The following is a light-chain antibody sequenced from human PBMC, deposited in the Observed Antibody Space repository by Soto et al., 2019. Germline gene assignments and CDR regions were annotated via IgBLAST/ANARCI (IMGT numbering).Light chain of an antibody. J-gene: IGKJ5*01. V-gene: IGKV1-12*01. CDR3: QQANSFPIT. CDR1: QGISSW. Sequence: DIRVTQSPSSLSPSLVDTVTITCRASQGISSWLAWYQQKPGKAPKLLIYAASSLQSGVPSRFSGSGSGTDFTLTISSLQPEDFATYYCQQANSFPITFGQGTRLEIK. CDR2: AAS.